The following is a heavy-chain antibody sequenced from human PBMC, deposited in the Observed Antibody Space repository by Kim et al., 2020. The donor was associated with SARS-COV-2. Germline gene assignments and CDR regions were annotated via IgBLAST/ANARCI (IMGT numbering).Heavy chain of an antibody. CDR1: GFTFSSYW. Sequence: GGSLRLSCAASGFTFSSYWMSWVRQAPGKGLEWVANIKQDGSEKYYVDSVKGRFTISRDNAKNSLYLQMNSLRAEDTAVYYCARGAKWFGEFAFYYYYGMDVWGQGTTVTVSS. D-gene: IGHD3-10*01. V-gene: IGHV3-7*03. CDR2: IKQDGSEK. CDR3: ARGAKWFGEFAFYYYYGMDV. J-gene: IGHJ6*02.